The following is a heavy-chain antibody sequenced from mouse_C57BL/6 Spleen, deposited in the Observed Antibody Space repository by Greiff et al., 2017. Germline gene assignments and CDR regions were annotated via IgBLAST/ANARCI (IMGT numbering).Heavy chain of an antibody. CDR2: ISDGGSYT. CDR1: GFTFSSYA. D-gene: IGHD2-1*01. V-gene: IGHV5-4*01. Sequence: DVMLVESGGGLVKPGGSLKLSCAASGFTFSSYAMSWVRQTPEKRLEWVATISDGGSYTYYPDNVKGRFTISRDNAKNNLYLQMSHLKSEDTAMYYCAREYYGKAPWFAYWGQGTLVTVSA. CDR3: AREYYGKAPWFAY. J-gene: IGHJ3*01.